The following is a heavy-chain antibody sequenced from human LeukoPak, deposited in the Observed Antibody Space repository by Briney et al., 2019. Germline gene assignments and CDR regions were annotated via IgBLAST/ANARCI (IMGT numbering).Heavy chain of an antibody. CDR1: GYTFTSYG. CDR2: ISAYNGNT. V-gene: IGHV1-18*01. CDR3: VREVTMVRGVITFYHYNGMDV. Sequence: EASVKVSCKASGYTFTSYGISWVRQAPGQGLEWMGWISAYNGNTNYAQKLQGRVTMTTDTSTSTAYMELRSLRSDDTAVYYCVREVTMVRGVITFYHYNGMDVWGQGTAVTVSS. D-gene: IGHD3-10*01. J-gene: IGHJ6*02.